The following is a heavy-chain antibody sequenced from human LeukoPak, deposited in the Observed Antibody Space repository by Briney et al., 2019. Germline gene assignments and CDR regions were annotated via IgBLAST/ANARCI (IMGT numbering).Heavy chain of an antibody. Sequence: SGGSLRLSCAASGFTFGSSAMHWVRQAPGKGLECVAFIQFDGSYKHYSDSVKGRFTISRDNAKNTLYLEMNSLRPEDTAVYYCVTHCSGTACHRDYWGQGTLVTVSS. CDR2: IQFDGSYK. V-gene: IGHV3-30*02. J-gene: IGHJ4*02. D-gene: IGHD2-2*01. CDR3: VTHCSGTACHRDY. CDR1: GFTFGSSA.